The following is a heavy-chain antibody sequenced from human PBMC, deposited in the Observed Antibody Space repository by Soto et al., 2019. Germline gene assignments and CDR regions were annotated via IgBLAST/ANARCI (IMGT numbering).Heavy chain of an antibody. D-gene: IGHD2-8*02. CDR2: ISRDGGTK. J-gene: IGHJ4*02. V-gene: IGHV3-30*03. CDR3: TGEVASGY. CDR1: GFTVSTYG. Sequence: QVQLVESGGGVVQPGRSLRLSCAVSGFTVSTYGMHWVRQAPGKGLEWVAVISRDGGTKYYADSVKGRFTISRDNSRNTLFLEMNSLRGDDMADYYCTGEVASGYWGQGTLVTVSS.